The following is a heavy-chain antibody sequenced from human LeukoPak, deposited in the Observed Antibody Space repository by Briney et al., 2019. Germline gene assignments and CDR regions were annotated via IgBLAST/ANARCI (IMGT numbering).Heavy chain of an antibody. D-gene: IGHD1-1*01. CDR2: IYYSGST. CDR1: GFSFSAYW. CDR3: ARDRGTWNDDGFDY. J-gene: IGHJ4*02. Sequence: GSLRLSCAASGFSFSAYWMTWVRQAPGKGLEWIGYIYYSGSTNYNPSLKSRVTISVDTSKNQFSLKLSSVTAADTAVYYCARDRGTWNDDGFDYWGQGTLVTVSS. V-gene: IGHV4-59*12.